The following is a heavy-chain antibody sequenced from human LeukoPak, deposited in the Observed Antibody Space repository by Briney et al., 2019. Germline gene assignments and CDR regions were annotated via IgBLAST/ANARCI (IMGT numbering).Heavy chain of an antibody. J-gene: IGHJ4*02. CDR1: GGSISSSFYY. Sequence: PSETLSLTCTVSGGSISSSFYYWGWIRQPPGKGLEWIGRIYYSGSPSYNPSLKSRVTFSVDMSNNQFSLKLTSVTAADTAVYYCARQLATTGHFDYWGQGTLVTVSS. CDR3: ARQLATTGHFDY. CDR2: IYYSGSP. V-gene: IGHV4-39*01. D-gene: IGHD1-1*01.